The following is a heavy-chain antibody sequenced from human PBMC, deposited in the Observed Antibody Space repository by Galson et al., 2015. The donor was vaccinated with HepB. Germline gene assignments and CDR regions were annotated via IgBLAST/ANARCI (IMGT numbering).Heavy chain of an antibody. CDR1: GFTFNSYA. D-gene: IGHD4-17*01. J-gene: IGHJ4*02. CDR2: ISNTGGST. CDR3: AKGREAFGDSRIDY. V-gene: IGHV3-23*01. Sequence: SLRLSCAASGFTFNSYAMNWVRQAPGKGLEWVSTISNTGGSTYYADSVKGRFTISRDNSKNTLYLQMNSLRAEDTAVYYCAKGREAFGDSRIDYWGQGTLVTVSS.